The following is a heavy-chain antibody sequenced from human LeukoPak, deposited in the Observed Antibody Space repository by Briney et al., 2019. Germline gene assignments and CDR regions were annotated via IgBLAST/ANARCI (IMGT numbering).Heavy chain of an antibody. CDR3: GVYSSSWHDY. Sequence: GGPLRLSCAASGFTFSSYAMSWVRQAPGKGLEWVSVISGSGGSTNYADSVKGRFTISRDNSKNTLYLQMNSLRAEDTAVYYCGVYSSSWHDYWGQGTLVTVSS. J-gene: IGHJ4*02. V-gene: IGHV3-23*01. CDR1: GFTFSSYA. CDR2: ISGSGGST. D-gene: IGHD6-13*01.